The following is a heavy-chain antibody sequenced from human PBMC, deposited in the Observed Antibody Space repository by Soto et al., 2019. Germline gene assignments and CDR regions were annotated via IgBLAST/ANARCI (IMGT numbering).Heavy chain of an antibody. CDR2: IYPGDSDT. CDR3: ARAGPQWLVRSVQTNWFDP. Sequence: KTPGESLKISCKGSGYSFTSYWIGWVRQMPGKGLEWMGIIYPGDSDTRYSPSFQGQVTISADKSISTAYLQWSSLKASDTAMYYCARAGPQWLVRSVQTNWFDPWGQGTLVTVSS. J-gene: IGHJ5*02. D-gene: IGHD6-19*01. CDR1: GYSFTSYW. V-gene: IGHV5-51*01.